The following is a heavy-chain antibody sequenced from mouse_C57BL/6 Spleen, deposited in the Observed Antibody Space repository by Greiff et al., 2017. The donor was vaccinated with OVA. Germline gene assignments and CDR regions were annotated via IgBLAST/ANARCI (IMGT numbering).Heavy chain of an antibody. CDR2: INPYNGDT. V-gene: IGHV1-20*01. Sequence: EVKLMESGPELVKPGDSVKISCKASGYSFTGYFMNWVMQSHGKSLEWIGRINPYNGDTFYNQKFKGKATLTVDKSSSTAHMELRSLTSEDSAVYYCARSDYYGSSYGYYAMDYWGQGTSVTVSS. J-gene: IGHJ4*01. CDR3: ARSDYYGSSYGYYAMDY. D-gene: IGHD1-1*01. CDR1: GYSFTGYF.